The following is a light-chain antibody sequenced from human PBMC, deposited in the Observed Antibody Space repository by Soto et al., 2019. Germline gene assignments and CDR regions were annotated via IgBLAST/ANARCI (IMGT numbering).Light chain of an antibody. V-gene: IGKV3-20*01. CDR3: QQYGSSPKT. CDR1: QSVSNS. Sequence: VLTQSPATLSLSPGERATLSCRASQSVSNSLAWFQHKPGQAPRLLIYGASSRATGIPDRFSGSGSGADFTLTISRLEPEDFAVYYCQQYGSSPKTFGQGTKVDIK. CDR2: GAS. J-gene: IGKJ1*01.